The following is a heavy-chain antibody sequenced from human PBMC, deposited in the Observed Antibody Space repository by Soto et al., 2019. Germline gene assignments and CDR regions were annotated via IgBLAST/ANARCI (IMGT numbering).Heavy chain of an antibody. CDR2: ISGSGGST. J-gene: IGHJ4*02. CDR3: AKESFRGSRGVIDY. CDR1: GFTFSSYA. D-gene: IGHD1-26*01. Sequence: GGSLRLSCAASGFTFSSYAMSWVRQAPGKGMEWVSAISGSGGSTYYADSVKGRFAISRDNSKNTLYLQMNSLRAEDPAVYYCAKESFRGSRGVIDYWGQGTLVTVSS. V-gene: IGHV3-23*01.